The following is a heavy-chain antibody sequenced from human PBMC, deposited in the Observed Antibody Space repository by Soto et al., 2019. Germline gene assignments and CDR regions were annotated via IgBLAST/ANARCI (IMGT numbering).Heavy chain of an antibody. CDR3: AKDLWDDYYYYGMDV. J-gene: IGHJ6*02. V-gene: IGHV4-39*02. D-gene: IGHD3-16*01. CDR2: IYYTGRT. CDR1: GGSISGSSYY. Sequence: PSETLSLTCTVSGGSISGSSYYWGWIRQPPGKGLEWIGAIYYTGRTYYKPSLKSRVTISVDTSKNQFSLKLNSVSAADTAVYYCAKDLWDDYYYYGMDVWGQGTTVTVS.